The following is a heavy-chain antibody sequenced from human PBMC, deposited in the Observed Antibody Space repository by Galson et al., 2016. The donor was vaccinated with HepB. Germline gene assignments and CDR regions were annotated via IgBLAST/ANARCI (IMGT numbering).Heavy chain of an antibody. D-gene: IGHD2-21*02. CDR3: TTGPNCVGDCYSARYDP. J-gene: IGHJ5*02. CDR1: GFTFSNAW. Sequence: SLRLSCAVSGFTFSNAWMSWVRQAPGKMLEWVGRIKSMTDGGTTDYAAPVKGRFTISRDESKNTVYLQMNSLKIEDTAVYYCTTGPNCVGDCYSARYDPWGQGTLVTVSS. CDR2: IKSMTDGGTT. V-gene: IGHV3-15*01.